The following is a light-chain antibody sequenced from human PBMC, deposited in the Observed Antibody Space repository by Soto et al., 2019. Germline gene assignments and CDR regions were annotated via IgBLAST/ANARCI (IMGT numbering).Light chain of an antibody. CDR2: GAS. CDR3: QQYNNWYT. V-gene: IGKV3-15*01. Sequence: EIVLTQSPATLSVFPGERATLSCRASESVSSKLAWYQQKPGQAPRLLIYGASTRATGIPARFSGSGSGTEFTLTISSLQSEDFAVYYCQQYNNWYTFGQGTKLEIK. J-gene: IGKJ2*01. CDR1: ESVSSK.